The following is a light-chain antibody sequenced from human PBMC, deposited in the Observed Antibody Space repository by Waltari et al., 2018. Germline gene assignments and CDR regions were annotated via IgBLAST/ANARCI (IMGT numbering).Light chain of an antibody. Sequence: QSALTQPASVSGSPGQSITISCTGTSNDVGGYNYVSWYHQYPGKAPKPWIYDVTKRPSGVSNRFSGSKSGNTASLTISGLQAEDEADYYCCSYASIYTFRVFGGGSKLTVL. J-gene: IGLJ2*01. V-gene: IGLV2-23*02. CDR1: SNDVGGYNY. CDR2: DVT. CDR3: CSYASIYTFRV.